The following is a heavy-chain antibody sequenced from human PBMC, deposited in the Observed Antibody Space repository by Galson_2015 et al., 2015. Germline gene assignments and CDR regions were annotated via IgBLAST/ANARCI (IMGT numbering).Heavy chain of an antibody. CDR3: AKARYCSGGSFYSDH. CDR1: GFTFSSYA. Sequence: SLRLSCAASGFTFSSYAMSWVRQAPGKGLEWVSAISAGGTSTYYADSVKGRFTISRDSSKNTLYLQMNSLRVEDTAVYYCAKARYCSGGSFYSDHWGQGTLVTVSS. J-gene: IGHJ4*02. CDR2: ISAGGTST. D-gene: IGHD2-15*01. V-gene: IGHV3-23*01.